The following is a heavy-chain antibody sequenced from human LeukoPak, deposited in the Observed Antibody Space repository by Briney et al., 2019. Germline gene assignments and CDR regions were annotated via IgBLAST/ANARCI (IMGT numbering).Heavy chain of an antibody. CDR1: GYSFTSYW. CDR3: ARQSMDYYDSSGYYLLYDY. D-gene: IGHD3-22*01. CDR2: IYPGDSDT. Sequence: GESLKISCKGSGYSFTSYWIGWVRQMPGKGLEWMGIIYPGDSDTRYSPSFQGQVTISADKSISTAYLQWSSLKASDTAMYYCARQSMDYYDSSGYYLLYDYWGQGTLVTVSS. V-gene: IGHV5-51*01. J-gene: IGHJ4*02.